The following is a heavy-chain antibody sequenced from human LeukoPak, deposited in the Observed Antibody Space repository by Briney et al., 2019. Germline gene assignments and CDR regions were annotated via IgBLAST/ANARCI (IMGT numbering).Heavy chain of an antibody. Sequence: GASVRVSCKASGYTFTSYGISWVRQAPGQGLEWMGWISAYNGNTNYAQKLQGRVTMTTDTSTSTAYMELRSLRSDDTAVYYCARGMPNSQLGYFDYWGQGTLVTVSS. CDR1: GYTFTSYG. V-gene: IGHV1-18*01. D-gene: IGHD1-1*01. J-gene: IGHJ4*02. CDR3: ARGMPNSQLGYFDY. CDR2: ISAYNGNT.